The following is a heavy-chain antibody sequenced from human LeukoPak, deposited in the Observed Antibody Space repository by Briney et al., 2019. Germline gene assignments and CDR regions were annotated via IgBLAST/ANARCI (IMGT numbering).Heavy chain of an antibody. CDR2: IYYSGST. Sequence: SETLSLTCTASGGSISSYYWSWIRQPPGKGLEWIGYIYYSGSTNYNPSLKSRVTISVDTSKNQFSLKLSSVTAADTAVYYCARHEVRSSFDYWGQGTLVTVSS. D-gene: IGHD4-17*01. V-gene: IGHV4-59*08. CDR3: ARHEVRSSFDY. J-gene: IGHJ4*02. CDR1: GGSISSYY.